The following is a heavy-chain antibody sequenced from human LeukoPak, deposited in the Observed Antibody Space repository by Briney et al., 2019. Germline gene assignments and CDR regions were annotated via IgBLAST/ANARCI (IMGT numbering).Heavy chain of an antibody. CDR2: ISYSSDNI. CDR1: GFTFSDYS. D-gene: IGHD2-2*01. J-gene: IGHJ6*03. V-gene: IGHV3-21*01. Sequence: GGSLRLSCAASGFTFSDYSMNWVRQAPGKGLECVSSISYSSDNIFYADSVKGRFTISRDNAKKSLYLQMNSLRAEDTAVYYCARVKLDIVVVPAASYYYYMDVRGKGTTVTVSS. CDR3: ARVKLDIVVVPAASYYYYMDV.